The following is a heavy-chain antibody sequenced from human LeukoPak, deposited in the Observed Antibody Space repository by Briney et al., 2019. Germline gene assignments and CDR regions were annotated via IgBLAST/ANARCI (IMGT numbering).Heavy chain of an antibody. V-gene: IGHV3-7*01. CDR3: TSWGDTTAEYFQR. D-gene: IGHD2-21*02. CDR1: GFTFGSDW. CDR2: INQRGSDQ. Sequence: GGSLRLSCAASGFTFGSDWMIWVRQAPGEGLEWVANINQRGSDQRYVDSVKGRFTISRDNAQNSMYLQMNSLRVEDTAVYYCTSWGDTTAEYFQRWGQGTLVTVSS. J-gene: IGHJ1*01.